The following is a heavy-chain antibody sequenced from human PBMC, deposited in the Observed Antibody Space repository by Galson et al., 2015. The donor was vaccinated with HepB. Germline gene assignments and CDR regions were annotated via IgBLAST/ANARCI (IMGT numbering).Heavy chain of an antibody. J-gene: IGHJ3*02. CDR1: GDSVSSNSAA. D-gene: IGHD3-22*01. CDR2: TYYRSKWYN. V-gene: IGHV6-1*01. CDR3: ARNTVDYYDSSGYYYQGYAFDI. Sequence: CAISGDSVSSNSAAWNWIRQSPSRGLEWLGRTYYRSKWYNDYAVSVKSRITINPDTSKNQFSLQLNSVTPEDTAVYYCARNTVDYYDSSGYYYQGYAFDIWGQGTMVTVSS.